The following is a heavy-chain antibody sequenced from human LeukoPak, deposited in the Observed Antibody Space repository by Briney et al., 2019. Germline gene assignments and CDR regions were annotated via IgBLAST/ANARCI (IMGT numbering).Heavy chain of an antibody. V-gene: IGHV4-59*01. CDR1: GGSISSYY. CDR2: IYYSGST. Sequence: PSETLSLTCTVSGGSISSYYWSWLRQPPGKGLEWIGYIYYSGSTNYNPSLKSRVTISVDTSKNQFSLKLSSVTAADTAVYYCVATGYSTSFDYWGQGTLVTVSS. J-gene: IGHJ4*02. CDR3: VATGYSTSFDY. D-gene: IGHD2-21*01.